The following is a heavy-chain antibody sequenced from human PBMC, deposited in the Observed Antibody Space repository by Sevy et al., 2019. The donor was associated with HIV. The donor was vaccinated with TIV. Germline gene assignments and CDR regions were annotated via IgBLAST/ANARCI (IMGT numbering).Heavy chain of an antibody. J-gene: IGHJ6*02. CDR1: GFTFDDYA. CDR2: ISWDGGST. V-gene: IGHV3-43D*03. D-gene: IGHD6-13*01. Sequence: GGSLRLSCAASGFTFDDYAMHWVRQAPGKGLEWVSLISWDGGSTYYADSVKGRFTIARDNSKNSLYLQMNNLRAEDTALYYCAKGGGLAAALYGMDVWGQGTTVTVSS. CDR3: AKGGGLAAALYGMDV.